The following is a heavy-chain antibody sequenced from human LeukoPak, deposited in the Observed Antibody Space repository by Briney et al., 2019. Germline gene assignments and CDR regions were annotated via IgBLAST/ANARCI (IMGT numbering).Heavy chain of an antibody. J-gene: IGHJ6*03. Sequence: PGGSLRLSCAASAFSFSNYNMNWVRQAPGKGLEWVSSITSSGSYIYYADSVKGRFTISRDNAKNSLYLQLNSLRAEDTAVYYCAKDGGEYYDILTGYYPRLYYMDVWGKGTTVTISS. CDR2: ITSSGSYI. CDR3: AKDGGEYYDILTGYYPRLYYMDV. D-gene: IGHD3-9*01. CDR1: AFSFSNYN. V-gene: IGHV3-21*04.